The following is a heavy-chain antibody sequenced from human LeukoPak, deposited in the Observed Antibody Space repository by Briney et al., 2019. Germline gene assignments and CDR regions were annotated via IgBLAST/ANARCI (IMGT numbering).Heavy chain of an antibody. CDR1: GFTFDGFW. CDR3: ARGNNGGFIDY. Sequence: GGSLRLSCAASGFTFDGFWMNWVRQAPGKGLEWVANIRQDGSEEYYVDSVKGRFTISKDNAKNSLYLQMNSLRAEDTAVYYCARGNNGGFIDYWGQGALVTVSS. CDR2: IRQDGSEE. V-gene: IGHV3-7*01. D-gene: IGHD2-8*01. J-gene: IGHJ4*02.